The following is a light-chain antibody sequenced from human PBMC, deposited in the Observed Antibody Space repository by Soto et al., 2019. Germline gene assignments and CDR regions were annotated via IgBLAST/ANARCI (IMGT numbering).Light chain of an antibody. CDR3: QQYNHLPLYT. Sequence: EVVMTQSPATLSVSPGERATLSCRASQSVSRYLAWYQQRPGRAPRLLIYDASTRATNIPTKFSGSGSGTEFNLTISSIQSEDFAVYYCQQYNHLPLYTFGQGTKLEIK. J-gene: IGKJ2*01. CDR2: DAS. CDR1: QSVSRY. V-gene: IGKV3D-15*01.